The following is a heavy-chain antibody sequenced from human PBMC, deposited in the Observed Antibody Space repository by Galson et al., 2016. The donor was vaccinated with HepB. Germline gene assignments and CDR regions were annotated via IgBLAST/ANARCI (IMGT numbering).Heavy chain of an antibody. CDR2: IIPILGIA. Sequence: SVKVSCKASGGTFSSYAISWVRQAPGQGLEWMGRIIPILGIANYAQKFQGRVTITADKSTSTAYMELSSLRSEDTAVYYCAGQKAVFALYYFDYWGQGTLVPGSS. CDR1: GGTFSSYA. V-gene: IGHV1-69*04. CDR3: AGQKAVFALYYFDY. J-gene: IGHJ4*02.